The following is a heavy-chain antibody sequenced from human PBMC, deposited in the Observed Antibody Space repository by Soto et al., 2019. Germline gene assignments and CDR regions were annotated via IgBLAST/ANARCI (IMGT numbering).Heavy chain of an antibody. CDR3: AREAAVAGTYNWSDP. D-gene: IGHD6-19*01. J-gene: IGHJ5*02. CDR2: IYYSGST. V-gene: IGHV4-59*01. Sequence: PSETLSLTCTVSGGSISSYYWSWIRQPPGKGLEWIGYIYYSGSTNYNPSLKSRVTISVDTSKNQFSLKLSSVTAADTAVYYCAREAAVAGTYNWSDPWGQGTLVTVSS. CDR1: GGSISSYY.